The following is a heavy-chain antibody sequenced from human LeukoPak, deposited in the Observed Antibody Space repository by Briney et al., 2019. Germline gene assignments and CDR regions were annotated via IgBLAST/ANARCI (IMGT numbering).Heavy chain of an antibody. J-gene: IGHJ4*02. CDR1: GFTFSSYA. CDR2: ISGSGGST. V-gene: IGHV3-23*01. CDR3: AKDPESSGWYGD. Sequence: QPGASLRLSCAASGFTFSSYAMSWVRQAPGKGLEWVSAISGSGGSTYYADSVKGRFTISRDNSKNTLYLQMNSLRAEDTAVYYCAKDPESSGWYGDWGQGTLVTVSS. D-gene: IGHD6-19*01.